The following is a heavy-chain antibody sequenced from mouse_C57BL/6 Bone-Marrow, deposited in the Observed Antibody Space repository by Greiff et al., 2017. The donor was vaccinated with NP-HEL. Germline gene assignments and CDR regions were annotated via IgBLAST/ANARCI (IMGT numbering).Heavy chain of an antibody. CDR3: TTRDGISSFDY. CDR1: GFNIKDDY. D-gene: IGHD1-1*01. CDR2: IDPEDGDT. J-gene: IGHJ3*01. Sequence: VQLQQSGAELVRPGASVKLSCTASGFNIKDDYMHWVKQRPEQGLEWIGWIDPEDGDTEYASKFQGKATITADTSSNTAYLQLSSLTSEDTAVYYCTTRDGISSFDYWGQGTLVTVSA. V-gene: IGHV14-4*01.